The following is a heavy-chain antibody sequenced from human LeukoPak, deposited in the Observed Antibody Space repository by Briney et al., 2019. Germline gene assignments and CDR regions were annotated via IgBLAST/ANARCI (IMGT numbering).Heavy chain of an antibody. CDR2: ISYDGSNK. V-gene: IGHV3-30*03. CDR1: GFTFSSYG. Sequence: GGSLRLSCAASGFTFSSYGMHWVRQAPGKGLEWVAVISYDGSNKYYADSVKGRFTISRDNSKNTLYLQMNSLRAEDTAVYYCARGGYSYGLDYWGQGTLVTVSS. D-gene: IGHD5-18*01. CDR3: ARGGYSYGLDY. J-gene: IGHJ4*02.